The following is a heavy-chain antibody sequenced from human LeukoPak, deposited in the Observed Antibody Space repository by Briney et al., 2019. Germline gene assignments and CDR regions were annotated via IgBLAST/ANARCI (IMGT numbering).Heavy chain of an antibody. CDR2: ISGSGGDT. J-gene: IGHJ4*02. CDR3: AKDPTGTTRGYFDY. D-gene: IGHD1-7*01. Sequence: GGSLRLSCAASGFTFASYAMSWVRQAPGKGLEWVSGISGSGGDTYYTDSVKGRFTISRDNSRNTLYLQMNSLRGEDTAVYYCAKDPTGTTRGYFDYWGQGTLVTVSS. V-gene: IGHV3-23*01. CDR1: GFTFASYA.